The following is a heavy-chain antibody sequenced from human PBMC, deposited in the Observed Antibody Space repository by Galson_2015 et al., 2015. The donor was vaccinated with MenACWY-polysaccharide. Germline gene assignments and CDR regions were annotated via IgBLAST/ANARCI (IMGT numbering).Heavy chain of an antibody. CDR3: AKDRMLGGYSYGYGIDDY. J-gene: IGHJ4*02. D-gene: IGHD5-18*01. V-gene: IGHV3-9*01. Sequence: SLRLSCAASEFTFDDYAMHWVRQAPGKGLEWVSGISWNSGNIGYADSVKGRFTISRDNAKNSLYLQMNSLRAEDTAVYYCAKDRMLGGYSYGYGIDDYWGQGTLVTVSS. CDR1: EFTFDDYA. CDR2: ISWNSGNI.